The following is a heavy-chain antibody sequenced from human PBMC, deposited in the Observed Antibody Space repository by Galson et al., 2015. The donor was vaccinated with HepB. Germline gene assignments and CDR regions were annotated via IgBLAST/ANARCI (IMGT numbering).Heavy chain of an antibody. Sequence: SLRLSCAASGFTFSYYDMHWVRQAPGKGLEFLSSISSNGAGTFYAESLKGRFTISRDNSKNTLYLQMNRLTTDDTALYHCVLGPQQVVREPPVTRVLGAFETWGQGTMLAVSS. V-gene: IGHV3-64D*06. J-gene: IGHJ3*01. CDR3: VLGPQQVVREPPVTRVLGAFET. D-gene: IGHD6-13*01. CDR1: GFTFSYYD. CDR2: ISSNGAGT.